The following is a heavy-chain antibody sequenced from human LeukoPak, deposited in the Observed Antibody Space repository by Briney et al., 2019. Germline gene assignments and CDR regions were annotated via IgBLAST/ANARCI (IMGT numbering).Heavy chain of an antibody. CDR2: ISGSGGST. D-gene: IGHD2-15*01. CDR1: AFTFSSYA. Sequence: PGGSLRLSSAATAFTFSSYAMSCVRQAPGKGLEWVSAISGSGGSTYYADSVKGRFTISRDNSKNTLYLQMNSLRAEDTAVYYCAPALVVHAPWGQGTLVTVSS. V-gene: IGHV3-23*01. J-gene: IGHJ5*02. CDR3: APALVVHAP.